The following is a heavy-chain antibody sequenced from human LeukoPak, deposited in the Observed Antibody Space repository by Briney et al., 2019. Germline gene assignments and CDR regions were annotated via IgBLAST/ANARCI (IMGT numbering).Heavy chain of an antibody. Sequence: ASVKVSCKASGYTFTSYGISWVRQAPGQGLEWMGWISAYNGNTNYAQKLQGRVTMTTDTSTSTAYMELRSLRSDDTAVYYCARDLSSGWYVVHGYWGQGTLVTVSS. CDR1: GYTFTSYG. CDR2: ISAYNGNT. J-gene: IGHJ4*02. D-gene: IGHD6-19*01. V-gene: IGHV1-18*01. CDR3: ARDLSSGWYVVHGY.